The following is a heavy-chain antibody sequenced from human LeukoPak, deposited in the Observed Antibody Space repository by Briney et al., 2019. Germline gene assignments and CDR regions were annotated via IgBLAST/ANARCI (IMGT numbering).Heavy chain of an antibody. CDR3: ARDYSSSCWG. CDR2: ISSSSSYI. D-gene: IGHD6-13*01. Sequence: GRSLRLSCAASGFTFSDYGMHWVRQAPGKGLEWVSYISSSSSYISYADSLKGRFTISRDNAKNSLYLQMNSLRAEDTAVYYCARDYSSSCWGWGQGTLVTVSS. V-gene: IGHV3-21*01. CDR1: GFTFSDYG. J-gene: IGHJ4*02.